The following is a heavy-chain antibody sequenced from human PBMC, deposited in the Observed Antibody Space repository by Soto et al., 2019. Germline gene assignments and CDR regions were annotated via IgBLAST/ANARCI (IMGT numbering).Heavy chain of an antibody. CDR3: IRRSQDDSSGYFAN. CDR1: GFTFSGSA. Sequence: EVQLVESGGGLVQPGGSLKVSCAASGFTFSGSAMHWVRQASGKGLEWVSRVRSKANSYATAYAASVKGRFTISRDDSKNTAYLQMNSLQTEDTAVYYCIRRSQDDSSGYFANWGQGTLVTVST. J-gene: IGHJ4*02. V-gene: IGHV3-73*02. D-gene: IGHD3-22*01. CDR2: VRSKANSYAT.